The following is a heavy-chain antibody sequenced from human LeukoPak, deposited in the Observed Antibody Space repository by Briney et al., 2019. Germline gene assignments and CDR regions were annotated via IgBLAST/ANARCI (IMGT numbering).Heavy chain of an antibody. CDR3: ARVSPLLSLIEAFDI. CDR2: INPNSGGT. Sequence: ASVKVSCKASGYTFTGYYMHWVRQAPGQGLEWMGWINPNSGGTNYEQKFQGRVTMTRDTSISTAYMELSRLRSDDTAVYYCARVSPLLSLIEAFDIWGQGTMVTVSS. CDR1: GYTFTGYY. J-gene: IGHJ3*02. V-gene: IGHV1-2*02. D-gene: IGHD3-10*01.